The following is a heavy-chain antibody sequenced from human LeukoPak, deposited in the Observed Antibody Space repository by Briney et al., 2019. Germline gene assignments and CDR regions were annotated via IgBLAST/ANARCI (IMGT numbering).Heavy chain of an antibody. D-gene: IGHD6-13*01. Sequence: GGSLRLSCAASGFTVSSNYMSWVRQAPGKGLEWVSVIYSGGSTYYADSVKGRFTISRDNSKNTLYLQMNSLRAEDTAVYYCARLRGKYSSSWYLDNWGQGTLVTVSS. J-gene: IGHJ4*02. V-gene: IGHV3-53*01. CDR1: GFTVSSNY. CDR3: ARLRGKYSSSWYLDN. CDR2: IYSGGST.